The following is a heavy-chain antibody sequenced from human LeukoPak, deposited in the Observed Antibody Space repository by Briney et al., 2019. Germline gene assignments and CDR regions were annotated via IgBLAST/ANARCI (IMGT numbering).Heavy chain of an antibody. CDR1: GGSISSGSYY. D-gene: IGHD3-22*01. CDR3: ARSVGYYDSSGYYRIFDY. Sequence: SETLSLTCTVSGGSISSGSYYWSWIRQPAGKGLEWIGRIYTSGSTNYNPSLKSRVTISVDTSKNQFSLKLSSVTAADTAVYYCARSVGYYDSSGYYRIFDYWGQGTLVTVSS. V-gene: IGHV4-61*02. J-gene: IGHJ4*02. CDR2: IYTSGST.